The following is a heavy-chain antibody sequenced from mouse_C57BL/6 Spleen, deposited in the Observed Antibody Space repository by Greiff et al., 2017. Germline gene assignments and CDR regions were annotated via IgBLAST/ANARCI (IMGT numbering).Heavy chain of an antibody. D-gene: IGHD2-2*01. J-gene: IGHJ2*01. CDR3: ARGVVTDYFDY. Sequence: QVQLQQPGAELVRPGSSVKLSCKASGYTFTSYWMHWVKQRPIQGLEWIGNIDPSDSETHYNQKFKDKATLTVDKSSSTAYMQLSSLTSEDSAVFYCARGVVTDYFDYWGQGTTRTVFS. CDR1: GYTFTSYW. V-gene: IGHV1-52*01. CDR2: IDPSDSET.